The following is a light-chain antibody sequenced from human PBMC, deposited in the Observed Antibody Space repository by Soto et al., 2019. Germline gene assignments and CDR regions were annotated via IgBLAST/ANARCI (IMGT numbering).Light chain of an antibody. J-gene: IGLJ2*01. Sequence: QSALTQPASVSGSPGQSITISCTGTSSDIGGYNYVSWYQQYPGKAPTLMIYDVTNRPSGVSDRFSGSKSGNTASLTISGLQAEDEADYYCSSYRSGTTPVVLGGGTKLTVL. V-gene: IGLV2-14*01. CDR2: DVT. CDR3: SSYRSGTTPVV. CDR1: SSDIGGYNY.